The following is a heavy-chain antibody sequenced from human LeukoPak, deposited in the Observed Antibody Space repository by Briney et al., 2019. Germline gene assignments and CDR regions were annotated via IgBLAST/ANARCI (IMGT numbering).Heavy chain of an antibody. CDR2: INHSGST. Sequence: SETLSLTCAVYGGSFSGYYWSWIRQPPGKGLEWIGEINHSGSTNYNPSLKSRVTISVDTSKNQFSLKLSSVTAADTAVYYCAIPSDRFDYWGQGTLATVSS. V-gene: IGHV4-34*01. J-gene: IGHJ4*02. D-gene: IGHD1-14*01. CDR3: AIPSDRFDY. CDR1: GGSFSGYY.